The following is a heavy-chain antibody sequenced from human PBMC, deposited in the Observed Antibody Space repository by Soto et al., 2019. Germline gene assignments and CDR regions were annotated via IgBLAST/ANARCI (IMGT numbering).Heavy chain of an antibody. CDR2: IYYSGST. Sequence: NPSETLSLTCTVSGGSISSYYWSWIRQPPGKGLEWIGYIYYSGSTNYNPSLKSRVTISVDTSKNQFSLKLSSVTAADTAVYYCARAGGIGYANYYYYYGMDVWGQGTTVTVSS. J-gene: IGHJ6*02. CDR1: GGSISSYY. CDR3: ARAGGIGYANYYYYYGMDV. V-gene: IGHV4-59*01. D-gene: IGHD5-12*01.